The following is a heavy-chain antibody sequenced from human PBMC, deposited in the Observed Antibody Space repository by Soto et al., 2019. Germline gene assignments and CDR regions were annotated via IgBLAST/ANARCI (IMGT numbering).Heavy chain of an antibody. CDR2: INQDGSEK. V-gene: IGHV3-7*01. D-gene: IGHD3-16*01. J-gene: IGHJ4*02. Sequence: EVHLVESGGGLVQTGGSLRLSCAIFESTVSRDWMNWVRQAPGKGLEWVAHINQDGSEKYYVDSVKGRFTISRDNAKKSLYLQMNCRRPEDTAMYYCSGGGGDAFWGQGTLVTVSS. CDR1: ESTVSRDW. CDR3: SGGGGDAF.